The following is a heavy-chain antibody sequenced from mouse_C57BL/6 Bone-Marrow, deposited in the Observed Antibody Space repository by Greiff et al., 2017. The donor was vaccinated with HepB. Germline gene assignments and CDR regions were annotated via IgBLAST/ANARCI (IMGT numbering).Heavy chain of an antibody. CDR1: GYTFTSYW. D-gene: IGHD1-1*01. CDR2: IDPSDSYT. J-gene: IGHJ2*01. V-gene: IGHV1-69*01. Sequence: VQLQQPGAELVMPGASVKLSCKASGYTFTSYWMHWVKQRHGQGLEWIGEIDPSDSYTNYHQKFKGKSTLTRDKSSSTAYMQLSSLTSEDSAIYYCARYDYGNSFDYWGQGTTLTVSS. CDR3: ARYDYGNSFDY.